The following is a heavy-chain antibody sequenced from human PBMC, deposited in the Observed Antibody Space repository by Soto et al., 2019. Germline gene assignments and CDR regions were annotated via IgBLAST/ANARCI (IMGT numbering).Heavy chain of an antibody. D-gene: IGHD2-21*01. J-gene: IGHJ6*03. CDR1: GGSLRDYF. CDR2: INHLGSI. V-gene: IGHV4-34*01. Sequence: SETLSLTCVVSGGSLRDYFWSWIRQPPGMALEWIGEINHLGSINYHPSLKSRVTMSVYTSKDQFSLTLNSVTASDTATYYCARGGISHWAYFYYMDVWDRGTTVT. CDR3: ARGGISHWAYFYYMDV.